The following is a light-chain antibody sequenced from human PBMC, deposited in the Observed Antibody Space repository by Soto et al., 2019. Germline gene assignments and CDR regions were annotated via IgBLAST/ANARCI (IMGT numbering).Light chain of an antibody. J-gene: IGKJ5*01. V-gene: IGKV1-5*01. CDR2: DAS. Sequence: DIQMTQAPSSLSASIGYRRPSTHRPSQSISSWLAWYQQKPGKAPKLLIYDASNLESGVPSRFSGSGSGTEFTLTISSLQPDDFATYYCQQYNSYPITFGQGTRLEI. CDR3: QQYNSYPIT. CDR1: QSISSW.